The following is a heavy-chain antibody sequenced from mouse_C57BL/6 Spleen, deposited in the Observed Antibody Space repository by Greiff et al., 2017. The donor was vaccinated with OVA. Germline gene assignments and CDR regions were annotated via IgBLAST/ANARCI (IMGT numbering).Heavy chain of an antibody. CDR1: GYTFTSYW. V-gene: IGHV1-52*01. J-gene: IGHJ2*01. CDR2: IDPSDSET. D-gene: IGHD1-1*01. Sequence: QVQLQQPGAELVRPGSSVKLSCKASGYTFTSYWMHWVKQRPIQGLEWIGNIDPSDSETHYNQKFKDKATLTVDKSSSTAYMQLSSLTSEDSAVYDCARCYYGSYYFDYWGQGTTLTVSS. CDR3: ARCYYGSYYFDY.